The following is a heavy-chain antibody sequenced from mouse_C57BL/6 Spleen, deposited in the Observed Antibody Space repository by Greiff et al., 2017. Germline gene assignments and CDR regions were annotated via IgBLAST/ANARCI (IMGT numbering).Heavy chain of an antibody. J-gene: IGHJ1*03. CDR1: GYTFTSYW. CDR3: ARGYYGSSYTWYFEV. D-gene: IGHD1-1*01. Sequence: VQLQQPGAELVMPGASVKLSCKASGYTFTSYWMHWVKQRPGQGLEWIGEIDPSDSYTNYNQKFKGKSTLTVDKSSSTAYMQLSSLTSEDSAVYYCARGYYGSSYTWYFEVWGTGTTVTVSS. V-gene: IGHV1-69*01. CDR2: IDPSDSYT.